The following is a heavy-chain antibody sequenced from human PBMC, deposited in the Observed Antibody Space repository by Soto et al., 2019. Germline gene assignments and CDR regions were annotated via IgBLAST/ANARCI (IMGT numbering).Heavy chain of an antibody. J-gene: IGHJ1*01. D-gene: IGHD1-26*01. V-gene: IGHV4-30-2*01. Sequence: PSETLSLTCAVSGGSISSGGYSWSWIRQPPGKGLEWIGYIYHSGSTYYNPSLESRVTISVDRSKNQFSLKLSSVTAADTAVYYCASSASGSYYGGYFQHWGQGTLVTVSS. CDR1: GGSISSGGYS. CDR3: ASSASGSYYGGYFQH. CDR2: IYHSGST.